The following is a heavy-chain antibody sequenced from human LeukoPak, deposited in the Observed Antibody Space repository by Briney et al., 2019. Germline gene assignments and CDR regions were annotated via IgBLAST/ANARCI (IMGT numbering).Heavy chain of an antibody. V-gene: IGHV3-43*02. J-gene: IGHJ4*02. Sequence: GGSLRLSCAASGFTFDDYAMHWVRQAPGKGLEWVSLISGDGGSTYYADSVKGRFTISRDNSKNSLYLQMNSLRTEDTALYYCAKDATPIRYYYGSGSYIDYWGQGTLVTASS. CDR2: ISGDGGST. CDR3: AKDATPIRYYYGSGSYIDY. D-gene: IGHD3-10*01. CDR1: GFTFDDYA.